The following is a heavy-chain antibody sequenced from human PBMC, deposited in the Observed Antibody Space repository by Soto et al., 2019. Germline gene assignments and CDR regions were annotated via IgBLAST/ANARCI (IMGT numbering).Heavy chain of an antibody. CDR2: ISGSGSNP. J-gene: IGHJ4*02. V-gene: IGHV3-23*01. CDR1: GFTFSSYA. CDR3: ATTASTTIRDGFDH. Sequence: EVQVLESGGGLVQPGGSLRLSCAASGFTFSSYAMSWVRQAPGQGLEWVSAISGSGSNPYYADSVKGRFTISRDNSKNTLYLQMNSLRAEDTALYYCATTASTTIRDGFDHWGQVTLVTVSS. D-gene: IGHD1-1*01.